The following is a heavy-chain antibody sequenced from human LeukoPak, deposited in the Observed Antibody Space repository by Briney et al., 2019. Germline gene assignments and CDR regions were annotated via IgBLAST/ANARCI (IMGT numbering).Heavy chain of an antibody. J-gene: IGHJ4*02. Sequence: GASVKVSCKASGGTFSSYAISWVRQAPGQGLEWMGGIIPIFGTANYAQKFQGRVTITADESTSTAYMELSSLRSEDTAVYYCARGPGRISGQPWYYFDYWGQGTLVTVSS. CDR1: GGTFSSYA. D-gene: IGHD6-19*01. CDR2: IIPIFGTA. CDR3: ARGPGRISGQPWYYFDY. V-gene: IGHV1-69*01.